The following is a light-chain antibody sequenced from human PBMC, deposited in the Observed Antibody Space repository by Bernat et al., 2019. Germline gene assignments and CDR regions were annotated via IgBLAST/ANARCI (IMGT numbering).Light chain of an antibody. CDR1: SSDVGAYNY. CDR2: DVN. CDR3: CSYAGKTAWV. J-gene: IGLJ3*02. V-gene: IGLV2-11*01. Sequence: QSALTQPRSVSGSPGQSVTISCTGTSSDVGAYNYVTWYQRHPGKAPKLMIFDVNKRPSGVPDRFSASKSGNTASLTISGLQAEDEADYYCCSYAGKTAWVFGGGTKVTVL.